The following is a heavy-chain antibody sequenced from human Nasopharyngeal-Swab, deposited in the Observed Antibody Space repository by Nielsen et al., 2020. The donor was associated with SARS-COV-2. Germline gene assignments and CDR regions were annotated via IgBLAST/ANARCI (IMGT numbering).Heavy chain of an antibody. CDR1: GFTFSSYG. J-gene: IGHJ6*02. CDR2: IWYDGSNK. CDR3: ARDLMYGSGSRMDV. V-gene: IGHV3-33*01. D-gene: IGHD3-10*01. Sequence: GGSLRLSCAASGFTFSSYGMHWVRQAPGKGLEWVAVIWYDGSNKYYADSVKGRFTISRDNSKNTLYLQMNSLRAEDTAVYYCARDLMYGSGSRMDVWGQGTTVTVS.